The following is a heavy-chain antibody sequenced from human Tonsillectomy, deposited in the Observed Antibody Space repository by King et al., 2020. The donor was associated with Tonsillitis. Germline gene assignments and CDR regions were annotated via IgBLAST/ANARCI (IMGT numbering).Heavy chain of an antibody. CDR3: ARCPRRSSTSCYRAAFDI. CDR1: GYTFTSYG. CDR2: ISAYNGNT. J-gene: IGHJ3*02. V-gene: IGHV1-18*04. Sequence: VQLVQSGAEVKKPGASVKVSCKASGYTFTSYGISWVRQAPGQGLEWMGWISAYNGNTNYAQKLQGRVTMTTDTSTSTAYMELRSRRSDETAVYYCARCPRRSSTSCYRAAFDIWGQGTMVTVSS. D-gene: IGHD2-2*01.